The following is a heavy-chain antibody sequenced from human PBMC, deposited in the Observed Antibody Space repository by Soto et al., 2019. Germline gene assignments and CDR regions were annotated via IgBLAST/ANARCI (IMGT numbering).Heavy chain of an antibody. CDR3: ARGEGYDYVWGSYRYVNAFDI. Sequence: PSETLSLTCAVSGGSISSSNWWSWVRQPPGKGLEWIGEIYHSGSTNYNPSLKSRVTISVDKSKNQFSLKLSSVTAADTAVYYCARGEGYDYVWGSYRYVNAFDIWGQGTMVT. V-gene: IGHV4-4*02. D-gene: IGHD3-16*02. CDR1: GGSISSSNW. CDR2: IYHSGST. J-gene: IGHJ3*02.